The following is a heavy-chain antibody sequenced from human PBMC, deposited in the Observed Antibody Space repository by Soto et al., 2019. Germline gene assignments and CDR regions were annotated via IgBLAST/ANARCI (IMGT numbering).Heavy chain of an antibody. J-gene: IGHJ4*02. CDR2: IYYSGST. V-gene: IGHV4-59*12. CDR1: GGSISSYY. Sequence: PSETLSLTCTVSGGSISSYYWSWIRQPPGKGLEWIGYIYYSGSTNYNPSLKSRVTISVDTSKNQFSLNLSSVTAADTAVYYCAREGHCSSTGCPGDYWGQGTLVTVSS. CDR3: AREGHCSSTGCPGDY. D-gene: IGHD2-2*01.